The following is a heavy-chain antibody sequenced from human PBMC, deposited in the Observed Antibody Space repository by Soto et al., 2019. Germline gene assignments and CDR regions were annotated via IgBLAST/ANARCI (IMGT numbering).Heavy chain of an antibody. J-gene: IGHJ6*02. V-gene: IGHV4-59*01. D-gene: IGHD6-13*01. CDR3: ARYGLGIAAAGTDYYYYGMDV. CDR1: GGSISSYY. CDR2: IYYSGST. Sequence: SETLSLTCTVSGGSISSYYWSWIRQPPGKGLEWTGYIYYSGSTNYNPSLKSRVTISVDTSKNQFSLKLSSVTAADTAMYYCARYGLGIAAAGTDYYYYGMDVWGQGTTVTVSS.